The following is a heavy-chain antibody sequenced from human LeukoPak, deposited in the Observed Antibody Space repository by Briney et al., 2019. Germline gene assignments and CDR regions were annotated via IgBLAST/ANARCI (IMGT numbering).Heavy chain of an antibody. Sequence: KPSETLSLTCTVSGGSISSSSYYWGWVRQPPGKGLEWIGGIYHSGSTYYNPSLKSRVTISVDTSKNQFSLKLSSVTAADTAVYYCARHSNYFDYWGQGTLVTVSS. CDR3: ARHSNYFDY. CDR2: IYHSGST. CDR1: GGSISSSSYY. V-gene: IGHV4-39*01. J-gene: IGHJ4*02.